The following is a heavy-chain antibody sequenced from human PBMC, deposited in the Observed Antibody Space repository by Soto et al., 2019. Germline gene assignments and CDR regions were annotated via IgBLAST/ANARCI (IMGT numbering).Heavy chain of an antibody. CDR1: GGSISSGGYY. D-gene: IGHD4-17*01. J-gene: IGHJ4*02. V-gene: IGHV4-31*03. CDR2: IYYSGST. Sequence: PSETLSLTCTVSGGSISSGGYYWSRIRQHPGKGLEWIGYIYYSGSTYYNPSLKSRVTISVDTSKNQFPLKLSSVTAADTAVYYCTIATVTTSLGFDYWGQGTLVTVSS. CDR3: TIATVTTSLGFDY.